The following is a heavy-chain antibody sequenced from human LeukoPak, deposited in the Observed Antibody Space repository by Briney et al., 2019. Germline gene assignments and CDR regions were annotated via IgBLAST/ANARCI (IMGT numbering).Heavy chain of an antibody. CDR3: ARSGSYYWYFDY. J-gene: IGHJ4*02. D-gene: IGHD3-10*01. V-gene: IGHV3-66*01. CDR2: IYSGGST. Sequence: PGGSLRLSCAASGFTVNTNYMSWVRQAPGKGLEWVSVIYSGGSTYYGDSVKGRFTISRDSSKNTLYLQMNSLRAEDTAVYYCARSGSYYWYFDYWGQGTLVTVSS. CDR1: GFTVNTNY.